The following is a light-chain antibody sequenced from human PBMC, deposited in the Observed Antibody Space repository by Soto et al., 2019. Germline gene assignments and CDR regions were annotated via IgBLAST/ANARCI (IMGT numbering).Light chain of an antibody. CDR2: AAS. J-gene: IGKJ1*01. CDR1: QGISTY. V-gene: IGKV1-27*01. Sequence: DIQMTQSPSSLSASVGDRVTITCRASQGISTYLVWYQQKPGTVPKLLIFAASTLQSGVPSRFSGIGSGTDFTLTISSLQPEDVATYYCQNYNGAPWTFGQGNKVEIK. CDR3: QNYNGAPWT.